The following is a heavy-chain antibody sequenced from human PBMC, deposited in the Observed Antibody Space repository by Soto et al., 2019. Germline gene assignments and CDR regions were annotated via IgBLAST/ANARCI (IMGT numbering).Heavy chain of an antibody. V-gene: IGHV3-30*18. CDR1: VFTFSSYG. J-gene: IGHJ4*02. D-gene: IGHD3-3*01. Sequence: GGSLRLSCAAAVFTFSSYGMHCVRQAPGKGLEWVAVISYDGSNKYYADSVKCRFTISRENSKNTLYLQMNSLRAEDTAVYYCAKDLTIFGVVPYYFDYWGQGTLVTVSS. CDR2: ISYDGSNK. CDR3: AKDLTIFGVVPYYFDY.